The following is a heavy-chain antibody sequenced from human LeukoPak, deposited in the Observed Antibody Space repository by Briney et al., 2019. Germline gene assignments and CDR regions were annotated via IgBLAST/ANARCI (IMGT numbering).Heavy chain of an antibody. V-gene: IGHV1-69*06. CDR3: ARVELRYFDWSLGMDV. J-gene: IGHJ6*04. CDR1: GGTFSSYA. D-gene: IGHD3-9*01. CDR2: IIPIFGTA. Sequence: SVKVSCKASGGTFSSYAISWVRQAPGQGLEWMGGIIPIFGTANYAQKFQGRVTITADKSTSTAYMELSSLRSEDTAVYHCARVELRYFDWSLGMDVWGKGTTVTVSS.